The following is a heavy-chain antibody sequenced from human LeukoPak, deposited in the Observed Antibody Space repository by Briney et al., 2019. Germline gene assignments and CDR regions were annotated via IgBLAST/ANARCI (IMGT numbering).Heavy chain of an antibody. CDR1: GGSISTYY. J-gene: IGHJ4*02. CDR2: IYYSGST. V-gene: IGHV4-59*01. Sequence: SETLSLTCTVSGGSISTYYWSWIRQPPGKGLEWIGYIYYSGSTVYNPSLRSRVTISVDTSKNQFSLKLTSVTAADTAVYYCAREDSSGYLGYWGQGTLVTVSS. CDR3: AREDSSGYLGY. D-gene: IGHD3-22*01.